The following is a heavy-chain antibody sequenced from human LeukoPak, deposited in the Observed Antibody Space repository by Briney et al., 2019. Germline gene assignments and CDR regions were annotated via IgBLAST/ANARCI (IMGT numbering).Heavy chain of an antibody. Sequence: ASVKVSCTTSGYIFTSYGISWVRQAPGQGLEWMGWISAYNGNTNYAQKLQGRVTMTTDTSASTAYMELRSLRSDDTAVYYCARYSGYDSGGAFDIWGQGTMVTVSS. D-gene: IGHD5-12*01. J-gene: IGHJ3*02. V-gene: IGHV1-18*01. CDR3: ARYSGYDSGGAFDI. CDR1: GYIFTSYG. CDR2: ISAYNGNT.